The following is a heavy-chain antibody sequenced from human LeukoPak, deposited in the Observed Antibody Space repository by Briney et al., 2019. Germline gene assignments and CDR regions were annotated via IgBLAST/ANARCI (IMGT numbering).Heavy chain of an antibody. CDR3: ARSIAARALDY. CDR2: IIPIFGTA. D-gene: IGHD6-6*01. Sequence: SVKVSCKASGGTFSSYAISWVRQAPGQGLEWMGGIIPIFGTANYAQTFQGRVTITADKSTSTAYMELSSLRSEDTAVYYCARSIAARALDYWGQGTLVTVSS. J-gene: IGHJ4*02. CDR1: GGTFSSYA. V-gene: IGHV1-69*06.